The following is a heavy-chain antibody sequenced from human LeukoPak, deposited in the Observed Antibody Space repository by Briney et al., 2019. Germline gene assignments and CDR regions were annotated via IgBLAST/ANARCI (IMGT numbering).Heavy chain of an antibody. J-gene: IGHJ5*02. Sequence: ASVKVSCKASGYTFTSYDINWVRQATGQGLEWMGWMNPNSGNTGYAQKFQGRVTMTRNTSISTAYMELSSLRAEDTAVYYCARDAGRGWFGELLHQDERLNWFDPWGQGTLVTVSS. D-gene: IGHD3-10*01. CDR1: GYTFTSYD. V-gene: IGHV1-8*01. CDR3: ARDAGRGWFGELLHQDERLNWFDP. CDR2: MNPNSGNT.